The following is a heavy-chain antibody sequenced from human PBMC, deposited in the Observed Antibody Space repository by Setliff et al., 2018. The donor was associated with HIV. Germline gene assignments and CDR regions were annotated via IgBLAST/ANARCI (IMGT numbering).Heavy chain of an antibody. J-gene: IGHJ6*02. D-gene: IGHD5-18*01. CDR2: IDLYGSEK. Sequence: GGSLRLSCAASGFTFSRYWMIWVRQAPGKGLEWVANIDLYGSEKNYVDSVKGRFTISRDNTKNSLYLQMDSLRAEDTTVYYCARKLQPGYGMDVWGQGTTVTVSS. CDR1: GFTFSRYW. CDR3: ARKLQPGYGMDV. V-gene: IGHV3-7*01.